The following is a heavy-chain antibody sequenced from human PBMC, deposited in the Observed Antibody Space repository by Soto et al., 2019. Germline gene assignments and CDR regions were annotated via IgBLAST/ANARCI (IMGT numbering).Heavy chain of an antibody. V-gene: IGHV4-30-4*01. Sequence: TLSLTCTVSGGSISGGVGGLYYWSWIRQPPGKGLGWIGYIYDSGSTYYNPSLKSRVTISVDTSKNQFSLRLSSLTAADTAVYYCAREVIPLTTDWYFDLWGRGTLVTVSS. CDR1: GGSISGGVGGLYY. CDR3: AREVIPLTTDWYFDL. CDR2: IYDSGST. J-gene: IGHJ2*01. D-gene: IGHD4-17*01.